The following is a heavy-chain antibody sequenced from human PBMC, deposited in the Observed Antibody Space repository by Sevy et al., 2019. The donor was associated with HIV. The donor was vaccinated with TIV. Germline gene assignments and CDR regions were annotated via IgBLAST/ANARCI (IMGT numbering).Heavy chain of an antibody. J-gene: IGHJ4*02. D-gene: IGHD2-2*01. CDR3: ARGGCSKGHDY. CDR1: GFRFSIYA. V-gene: IGHV3-23*01. Sequence: GGSLRLSCTTSGFRFSIYAMTWVRQAPGKGLEWVSSFCMGGDRIYYADSVRGRFTISGEDSKNTLYLEMNNLGAEDTAKYYCARGGCSKGHDYWGQGTLVTVSS. CDR2: FCMGGDRI.